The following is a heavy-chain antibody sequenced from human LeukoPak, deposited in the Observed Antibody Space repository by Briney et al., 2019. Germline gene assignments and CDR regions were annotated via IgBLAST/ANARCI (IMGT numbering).Heavy chain of an antibody. D-gene: IGHD3-9*01. CDR3: ARANDILTGYYHPVPFDY. V-gene: IGHV1-2*02. CDR1: GYTFTGYY. Sequence: ASVKVSCKASGYTFTGYYMHWVRQAPGQGLEWMGWINPNSGGTNYAQKFQGRVTMTRDMSTSTVYMELSSLRSEDTAVYYCARANDILTGYYHPVPFDYWGQGTLVTVSS. CDR2: INPNSGGT. J-gene: IGHJ4*02.